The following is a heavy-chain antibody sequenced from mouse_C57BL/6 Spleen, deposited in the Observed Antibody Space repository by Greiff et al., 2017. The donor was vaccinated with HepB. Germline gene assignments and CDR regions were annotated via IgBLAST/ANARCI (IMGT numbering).Heavy chain of an antibody. CDR3: ASSANWDEGYFDV. D-gene: IGHD4-1*01. CDR1: GFSLTSYA. CDR2: IWNGGGT. V-gene: IGHV2-9-1*01. J-gene: IGHJ1*03. Sequence: QVQLKESGPGLVAPSQSLSITCTVSGFSLTSYAISWVRQPPGKGLEWLGVIWNGGGTNYNSALKSRLSSSKDTSKSQVFLKMNSRQTDDTARYYCASSANWDEGYFDVWGTGTTVTVSS.